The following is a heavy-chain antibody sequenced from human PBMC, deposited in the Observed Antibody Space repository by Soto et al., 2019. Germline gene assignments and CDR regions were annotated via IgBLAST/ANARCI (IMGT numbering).Heavy chain of an antibody. CDR3: ANDRRPNSDYGMDV. D-gene: IGHD2-15*01. CDR1: GFTFSSYG. V-gene: IGHV3-30*18. Sequence: QVQLVESGGGVVQPGRSLRLSCAASGFTFSSYGMHWVRQAPGKGLEWVAVISYDGSNKYYADSVKSRFTISRDNTKNTLYLQMNSLRAEDTAVHYCANDRRPNSDYGMDVWGQGTTVTVS. CDR2: ISYDGSNK. J-gene: IGHJ6*02.